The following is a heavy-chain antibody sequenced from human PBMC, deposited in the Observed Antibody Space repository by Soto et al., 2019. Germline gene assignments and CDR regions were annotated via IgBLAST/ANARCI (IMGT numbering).Heavy chain of an antibody. CDR1: GFTFSSYA. Sequence: QVQLVESGGGVVQPGRSLRLSCAASGFTFSSYAMHWVRQAPGKGLEWVAVISYDGSNKYYADSVKGRFTISRDNSKXXLYLQMNSLRAEDTAVYYCARDMAVATYWYYGMDVWGQGTTVTVSS. CDR3: ARDMAVATYWYYGMDV. CDR2: ISYDGSNK. J-gene: IGHJ6*02. D-gene: IGHD6-19*01. V-gene: IGHV3-30-3*01.